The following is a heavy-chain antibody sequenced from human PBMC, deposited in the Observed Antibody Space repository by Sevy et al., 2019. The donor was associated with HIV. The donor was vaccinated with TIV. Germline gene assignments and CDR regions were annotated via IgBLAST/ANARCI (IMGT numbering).Heavy chain of an antibody. D-gene: IGHD3-3*01. CDR1: GGSISSGDYY. J-gene: IGHJ4*02. Sequence: SETLSLTCTVSGGSISSGDYYWSWIRQPPGKGLEWIGYIYYSGSTYYNPSLKSRVTISVDTSKNQFSLKLSSVTAADTAVYYCARALGGVVTIGVDYFDNWGQGTLVTVSS. CDR3: ARALGGVVTIGVDYFDN. V-gene: IGHV4-30-4*01. CDR2: IYYSGST.